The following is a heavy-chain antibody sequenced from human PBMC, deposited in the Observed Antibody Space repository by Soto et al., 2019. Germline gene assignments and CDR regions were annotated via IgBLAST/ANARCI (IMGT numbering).Heavy chain of an antibody. J-gene: IGHJ3*02. V-gene: IGHV1-69*01. D-gene: IGHD1-26*01. Sequence: QVQLVQSGAEVKKPGSSVKVSCKASGGTFSSYAISWVRQAPGQGLEWMGGIIPIFGTANYAQKFQGRVTITADESTSTAYMELSSLRSEDTAVYYCARLVGATFPARHDAFDIWGRGTMFTVSS. CDR3: ARLVGATFPARHDAFDI. CDR2: IIPIFGTA. CDR1: GGTFSSYA.